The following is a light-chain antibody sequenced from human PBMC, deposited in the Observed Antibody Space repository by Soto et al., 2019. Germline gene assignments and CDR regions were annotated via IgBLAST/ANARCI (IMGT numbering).Light chain of an antibody. CDR3: STYAGSNNV. Sequence: QSALTQSPSASGSPGQSVTISCTGTSSDVGGYNYVSWYQQHPGKAPKLMIYEVSKRPSGVPDRFSGSKSGNTASLTVSGLQDEDEADYYCSTYAGSNNVFGTGTKVTVL. CDR1: SSDVGGYNY. V-gene: IGLV2-8*01. J-gene: IGLJ1*01. CDR2: EVS.